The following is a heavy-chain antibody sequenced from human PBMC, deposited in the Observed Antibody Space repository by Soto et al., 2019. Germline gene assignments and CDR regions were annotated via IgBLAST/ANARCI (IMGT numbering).Heavy chain of an antibody. V-gene: IGHV4-59*02. CDR2: IFYSGST. J-gene: IGHJ4*02. D-gene: IGHD2-21*02. Sequence: SETLSLTCTVSGGSVNSYYWSWIRQPPGKGPEWIGYIFYSGSTKSNPSLKSRVTMPVDMSKNQFSLRLTSVTAADTAVYYCARVFPSYCGGDCSYFDSWGQGTLVTVSS. CDR3: ARVFPSYCGGDCSYFDS. CDR1: GGSVNSYY.